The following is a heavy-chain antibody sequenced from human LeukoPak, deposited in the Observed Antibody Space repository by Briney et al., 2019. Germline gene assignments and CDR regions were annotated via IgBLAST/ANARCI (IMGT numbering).Heavy chain of an antibody. D-gene: IGHD2-2*01. Sequence: PSETLSLTCAVYGGSFSGYYWSWVRQPPGKGLEWIGEINHSGSINYNPSLKSRVTISVDTSKNQFSLKLSSVTAADTAVYYCAGRGGLYCSSTSCYAVNWFDPWGQGTLVTVSS. CDR3: AGRGGLYCSSTSCYAVNWFDP. J-gene: IGHJ5*02. CDR1: GGSFSGYY. CDR2: INHSGSI. V-gene: IGHV4-34*01.